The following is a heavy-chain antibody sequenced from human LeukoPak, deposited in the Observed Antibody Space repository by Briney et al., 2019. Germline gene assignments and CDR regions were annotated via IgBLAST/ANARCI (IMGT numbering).Heavy chain of an antibody. V-gene: IGHV1-2*02. D-gene: IGHD3-22*01. CDR3: ARHNYYDSSGYEY. J-gene: IGHJ4*02. Sequence: GASVKVSCKASGYTFTGYYMHCVRQAPGQGLEWMGWINPNSGGTNYAQKFQGRVTMTRDTSISTAYMELSRLRSDDTAVYYCARHNYYDSSGYEYWGQGTLVTVSS. CDR2: INPNSGGT. CDR1: GYTFTGYY.